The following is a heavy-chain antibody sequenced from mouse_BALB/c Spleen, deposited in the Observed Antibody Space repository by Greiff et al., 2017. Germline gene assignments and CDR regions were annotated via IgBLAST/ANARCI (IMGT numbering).Heavy chain of an antibody. J-gene: IGHJ2*01. D-gene: IGHD1-1*01. V-gene: IGHV5-6*01. Sequence: EVKVVESGGDLVKPGGSLKLSCAASGFTFSSYGMSWVRQTPDKRLEWVATISSGGSYTYYPDSVKGRFTIARDNAKNTLYLHMSSLKAEDTAMYYGARGNGFLEYWGQGTTLTVSS. CDR3: ARGNGFLEY. CDR1: GFTFSSYG. CDR2: ISSGGSYT.